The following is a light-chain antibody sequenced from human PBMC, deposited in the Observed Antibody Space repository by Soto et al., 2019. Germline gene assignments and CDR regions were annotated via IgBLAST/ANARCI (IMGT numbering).Light chain of an antibody. CDR3: QQYDNLPLT. CDR1: QSVGSN. CDR2: GAS. V-gene: IGKV3-15*01. Sequence: ERVMTQSPAPLSVSPGERATLSCRASQSVGSNLAWYQQKPGQAPRLLIFGASSRATGVPARFSGSGSGTECTLTINSLQSEDFAVYFCQQYDNLPLTFGPGTKVDIK. J-gene: IGKJ3*01.